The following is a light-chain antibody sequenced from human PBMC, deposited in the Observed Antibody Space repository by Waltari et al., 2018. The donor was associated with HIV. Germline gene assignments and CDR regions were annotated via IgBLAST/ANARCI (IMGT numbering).Light chain of an antibody. J-gene: IGKJ2*01. Sequence: DVVMTQTPFSLSVIPGQPASIPCKSSQSLLHSDGKTYLYWYLQKAGQPPQLLIYEVSNRFSGVPARFSGSGSGADFTLKISRVELEDVGVYYCMQTIQPPYTFGQGTNLEIK. CDR3: MQTIQPPYT. V-gene: IGKV2D-29*01. CDR1: QSLLHSDGKTY. CDR2: EVS.